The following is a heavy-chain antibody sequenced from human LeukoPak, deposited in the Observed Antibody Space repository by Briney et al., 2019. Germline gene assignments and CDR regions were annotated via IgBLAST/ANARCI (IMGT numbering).Heavy chain of an antibody. V-gene: IGHV3-53*01. CDR2: IYSGGST. J-gene: IGHJ4*02. CDR3: AKHQVRSHDY. Sequence: GGSLRLSCAASGFTVSSNYMSWVRQAPGKGLEWVSVIYSGGSTFYADSVKGRFTISRDNSKNTLYLQMSSLRAEDTAVYFCAKHQVRSHDYWGQGTLVTVSS. CDR1: GFTVSSNY.